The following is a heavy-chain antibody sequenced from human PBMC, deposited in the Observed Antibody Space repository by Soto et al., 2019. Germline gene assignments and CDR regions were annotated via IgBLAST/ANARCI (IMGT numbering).Heavy chain of an antibody. CDR3: TTDPSSNYDFWSGYPVFYFDY. CDR2: IKSKTDGGTT. V-gene: IGHV3-15*01. CDR1: GFTFSNAW. D-gene: IGHD3-3*01. Sequence: GGSLRLSCAASGFTFSNAWMSWVRQAPGKGLEWVGRIKSKTDGGTTDYAAPVKGRFTISRDDSKNTLYLQMNSLKTEDTAVYYCTTDPSSNYDFWSGYPVFYFDYWGQGTLVTVSS. J-gene: IGHJ4*02.